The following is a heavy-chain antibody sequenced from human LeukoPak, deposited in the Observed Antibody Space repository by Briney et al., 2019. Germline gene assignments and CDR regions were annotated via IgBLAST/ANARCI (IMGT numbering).Heavy chain of an antibody. CDR2: FSDNSGST. J-gene: IGHJ4*02. V-gene: IGHV3-23*01. D-gene: IGHD6-19*01. Sequence: GASLRLSCAASGFTFRTFAMSWVRQAPGKGLEWVSGFSDNSGSTYYADSVKGRFTISRDNSKDTLYLQMDGRRAEDTAIYYCAKVYTTGWSYFDYWGRGILVTVSS. CDR1: GFTFRTFA. CDR3: AKVYTTGWSYFDY.